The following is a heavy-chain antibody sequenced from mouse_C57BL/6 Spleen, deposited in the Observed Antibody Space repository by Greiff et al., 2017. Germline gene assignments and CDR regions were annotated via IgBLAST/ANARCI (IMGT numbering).Heavy chain of an antibody. D-gene: IGHD2-2*01. J-gene: IGHJ1*03. CDR1: GYTFTSYW. CDR3: ARPYGSYWYFDV. CDR2: IHPNSGST. V-gene: IGHV1-64*01. Sequence: QVHVKQSGAELVKPGASVKLSCKASGYTFTSYWMHWVKQRPGQGLEWIGMIHPNSGSTNYNEKFKSKATLTVDKSSSTAYMQLSSLTSEDSAVYYCARPYGSYWYFDVWGTGTTVTVSS.